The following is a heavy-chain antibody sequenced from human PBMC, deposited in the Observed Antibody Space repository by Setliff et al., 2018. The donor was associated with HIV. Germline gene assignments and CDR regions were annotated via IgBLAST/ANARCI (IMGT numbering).Heavy chain of an antibody. J-gene: IGHJ3*02. D-gene: IGHD3-10*01. V-gene: IGHV4-38-2*01. CDR3: ARAPTHYFGNNKSSWPDASDI. CDR1: GYSISSGYY. CDR2: FYHSTT. Sequence: KPSETLSLTCVVSGYSISSGYYWGWIRQPPGTGLEWIGSFYHSTTYYNPSLKSRVTMSVDTSKSQFSLKLNSVTAADTAVYYCARAPTHYFGNNKSSWPDASDIWGLGTMVTVSS.